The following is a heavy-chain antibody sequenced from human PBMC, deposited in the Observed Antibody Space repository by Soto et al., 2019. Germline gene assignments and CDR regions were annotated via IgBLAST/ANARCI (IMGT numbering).Heavy chain of an antibody. Sequence: EGQLLESGGGLVQPGGSLRLSCAASGFTFSSYAMTWVRQAPGKGLEWVSSISGSGISTYYADSVKGRFTISRDNSKKTLYLQMNSLRAEDAAVYYCAKSAGSNAYYPNDYWGQGTLVTVSS. V-gene: IGHV3-23*01. D-gene: IGHD3-16*01. J-gene: IGHJ4*02. CDR2: ISGSGIST. CDR1: GFTFSSYA. CDR3: AKSAGSNAYYPNDY.